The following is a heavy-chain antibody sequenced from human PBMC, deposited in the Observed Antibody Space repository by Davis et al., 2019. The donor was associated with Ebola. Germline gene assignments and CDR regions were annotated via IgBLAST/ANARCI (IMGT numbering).Heavy chain of an antibody. J-gene: IGHJ5*02. D-gene: IGHD6-19*01. V-gene: IGHV4-59*01. Sequence: MPSETLSLTCTVSGGSISSYYWSWIRQPPGKGLEWIGYIYYSGSTNYNPSLKSRVTISVDTSKNQFSLKLSSVTAADTAVYYCASSVAVAGSFSASDWFDPWGQGTLVTVSS. CDR1: GGSISSYY. CDR2: IYYSGST. CDR3: ASSVAVAGSFSASDWFDP.